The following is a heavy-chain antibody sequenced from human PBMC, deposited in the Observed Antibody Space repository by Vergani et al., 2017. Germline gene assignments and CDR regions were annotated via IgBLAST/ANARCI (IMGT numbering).Heavy chain of an antibody. CDR1: GFTFSDYY. CDR2: ISGSGGST. J-gene: IGHJ4*02. CDR3: AKGRDGYSNFDC. V-gene: IGHV3-23*04. D-gene: IGHD5-24*01. Sequence: VQLVESGGGVVQPGRSLRLSCAASGFTFSDYYMSWIRQAPGKGLEWVSAISGSGGSTYYADSVKGRFTISRDNSKNTLYLQMNSLRAEDTAVFYCAKGRDGYSNFDCWGQGTLVTVSS.